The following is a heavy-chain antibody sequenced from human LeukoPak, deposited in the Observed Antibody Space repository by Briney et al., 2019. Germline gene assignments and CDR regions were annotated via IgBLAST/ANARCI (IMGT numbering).Heavy chain of an antibody. Sequence: GGSLRLSCAASGFTFSSYEMNWVCQAPGKGLEWVSYISRSGRTIYYADSVKGRFTISRDNAKNSLYLQMNSLRAEDTAVYYCARNDGFDYWGQGTLVTVSS. CDR1: GFTFSSYE. V-gene: IGHV3-48*03. CDR2: ISRSGRTI. CDR3: ARNDGFDY. J-gene: IGHJ4*02. D-gene: IGHD1-1*01.